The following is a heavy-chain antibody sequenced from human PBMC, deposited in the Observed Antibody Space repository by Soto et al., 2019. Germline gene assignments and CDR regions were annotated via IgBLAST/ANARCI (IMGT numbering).Heavy chain of an antibody. CDR2: ISAYNGNT. D-gene: IGHD3-3*01. J-gene: IGHJ4*02. Sequence: ASVKVSCKASGYTFTSYGISWVRQAPGQGLEWMGWISAYNGNTNYAQKLQGRVTMTTDTSTSTAYMELRSLRSDDTAVYYCARVQKNVLRFLEWFSYFDYWGQGTLVTVSS. CDR3: ARVQKNVLRFLEWFSYFDY. CDR1: GYTFTSYG. V-gene: IGHV1-18*01.